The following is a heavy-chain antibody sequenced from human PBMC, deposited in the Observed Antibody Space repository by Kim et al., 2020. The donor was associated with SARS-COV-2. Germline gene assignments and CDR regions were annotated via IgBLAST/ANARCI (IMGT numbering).Heavy chain of an antibody. D-gene: IGHD2-15*01. J-gene: IGHJ5*02. Sequence: SETLSLTCTVSGGSISSSSYYWGWIRQPPGKGLEWIGSIYYSGSTYYNPSLKSRVTISVDTSKNQFSLKLSSVTAADTAVYYCASIYCSGGSCYLGVYSGRGWFDPWGQGTLVTVSS. CDR2: IYYSGST. V-gene: IGHV4-39*01. CDR3: ASIYCSGGSCYLGVYSGRGWFDP. CDR1: GGSISSSSYY.